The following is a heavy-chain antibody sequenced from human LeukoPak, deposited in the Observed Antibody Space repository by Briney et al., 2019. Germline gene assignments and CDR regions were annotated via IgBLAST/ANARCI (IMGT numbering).Heavy chain of an antibody. D-gene: IGHD4-17*01. CDR3: AKVGDWDGDYAYYFDY. Sequence: GGSLRLSCAASGFTFSSYAMSWVRQAPGKGLEWVSAISGSGGSTYYADSVKGRFTISRDNSKNTLYLQMSSLRAEDTAVYYCAKVGDWDGDYAYYFDYWGQGTLVTVSS. CDR2: ISGSGGST. CDR1: GFTFSSYA. J-gene: IGHJ4*02. V-gene: IGHV3-23*01.